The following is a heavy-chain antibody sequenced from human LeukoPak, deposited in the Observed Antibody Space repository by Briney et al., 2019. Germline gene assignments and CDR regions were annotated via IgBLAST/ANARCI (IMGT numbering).Heavy chain of an antibody. CDR2: ISSSGSTI. D-gene: IGHD2-2*01. Sequence: GGSLRLSCAASGFTFSDYYMSWIRQAPGKGLEWVSYISSSGSTIYYADSVKGRFTISRDNAKNSLYLQMNSLRAEDTAVYYCARAKGPVRGVVVVPAAMDYYYGMDVWGQGTTVTVSS. CDR1: GFTFSDYY. V-gene: IGHV3-11*01. CDR3: ARAKGPVRGVVVVPAAMDYYYGMDV. J-gene: IGHJ6*02.